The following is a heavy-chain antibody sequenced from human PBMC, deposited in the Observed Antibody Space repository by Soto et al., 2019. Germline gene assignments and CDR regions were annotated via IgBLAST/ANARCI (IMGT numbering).Heavy chain of an antibody. Sequence: GGSLRLSCAASGFMFSAYTMNWVRQAPGKGLEWLSSISEDSSYIDYADSLRGRFTDSRDNARNSLYLQSDSLGVVDTAVYYCATPYYYNRWGPGTLVTVSS. V-gene: IGHV3-21*06. J-gene: IGHJ5*02. D-gene: IGHD3-22*01. CDR1: GFMFSAYT. CDR3: ATPYYYNR. CDR2: ISEDSSYI.